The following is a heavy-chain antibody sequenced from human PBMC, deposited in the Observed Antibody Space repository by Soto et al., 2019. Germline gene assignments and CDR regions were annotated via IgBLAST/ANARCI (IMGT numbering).Heavy chain of an antibody. CDR3: ARDRAGGSSGIPNWFDP. Sequence: SVKVSCKASGGTFSSYAISWVRQAPGQGLEWMGGIIPIFGTANYAQKFQGRVTITADESTSTAYMELSSLRSEDTAVYYCARDRAGGSSGIPNWFDPWGQGTLVTVSS. D-gene: IGHD2-8*02. CDR1: GGTFSSYA. CDR2: IIPIFGTA. J-gene: IGHJ5*02. V-gene: IGHV1-69*13.